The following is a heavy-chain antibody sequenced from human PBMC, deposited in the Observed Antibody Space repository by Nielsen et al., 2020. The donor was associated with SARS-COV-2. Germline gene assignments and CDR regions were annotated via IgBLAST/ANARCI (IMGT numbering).Heavy chain of an antibody. CDR2: IWPGDSDT. CDR3: ARRGTSSNRYFDP. D-gene: IGHD6-6*01. V-gene: IGHV5-51*01. CDR1: GYSFPTYW. Sequence: KVSCKGSGYSFPTYWIGWVRQMPGKGLEWMGIIWPGDSDTKYSSSFQGQVTISADKSTSTAYLQWSSLKASDTAMYYCARRGTSSNRYFDPWGQGTLVTVSS. J-gene: IGHJ5*02.